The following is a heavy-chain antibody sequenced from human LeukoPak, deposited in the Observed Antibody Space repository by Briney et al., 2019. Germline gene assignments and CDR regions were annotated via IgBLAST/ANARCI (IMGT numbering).Heavy chain of an antibody. V-gene: IGHV3-48*03. CDR1: GFSFSDYE. D-gene: IGHD6-19*01. Sequence: HTGGSLRLSCAASGFSFSDYEMNLVRQAPGKGLEWLSHIDISGNTIHYADSVEGRFTISRDNAKNSVYLQMSSLRDEDTALYYCAKDATAVPGTVYMDVWGKGTTVTVSS. J-gene: IGHJ6*03. CDR3: AKDATAVPGTVYMDV. CDR2: IDISGNTI.